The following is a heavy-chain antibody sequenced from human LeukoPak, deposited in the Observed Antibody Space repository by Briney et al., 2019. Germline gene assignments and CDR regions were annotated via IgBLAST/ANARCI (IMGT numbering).Heavy chain of an antibody. Sequence: PSETLSLTCTVSGYSISSGYYWGWIRQPPGKGLEWIGSIYHSGSTYYNPSLKSRVTISVDTSKNQFSLKLSSVTAADTAVYYCALYYYDSSGYVNWFDPWGQGTLSPSPQ. J-gene: IGHJ5*02. CDR3: ALYYYDSSGYVNWFDP. D-gene: IGHD3-22*01. CDR1: GYSISSGYY. V-gene: IGHV4-38-2*02. CDR2: IYHSGST.